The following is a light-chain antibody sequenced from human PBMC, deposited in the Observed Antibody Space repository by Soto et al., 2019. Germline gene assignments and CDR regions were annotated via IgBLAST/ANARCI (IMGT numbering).Light chain of an antibody. CDR1: QSITNNY. CDR3: QQYGSSPQT. CDR2: GAS. J-gene: IGKJ1*01. V-gene: IGKV3-20*01. Sequence: EIVLTQSPGTLSLSPGERATLSCRASQSITNNYLAWYQQKPGRAHRLLIYGASSRATGIPDRFSGSGSGTDFTLTISRLEPEDFAMYYCQQYGSSPQTFGQGTKVEIK.